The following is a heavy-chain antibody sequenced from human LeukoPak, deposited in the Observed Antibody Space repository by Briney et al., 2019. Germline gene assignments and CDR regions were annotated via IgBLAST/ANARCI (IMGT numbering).Heavy chain of an antibody. J-gene: IGHJ6*02. CDR3: ARVIRDGDYYYYGMDV. Sequence: GGSLRLSCAASGFTFSSSAMTWVRQAPGKGLDWVSSISGSGGSTYYADSVKGRFTISRHNSKNTLYLQMNSLRAEDTAVYYCARVIRDGDYYYYGMDVWGQGTTVTVSS. CDR1: GFTFSSSA. V-gene: IGHV3-23*01. CDR2: ISGSGGST. D-gene: IGHD4-17*01.